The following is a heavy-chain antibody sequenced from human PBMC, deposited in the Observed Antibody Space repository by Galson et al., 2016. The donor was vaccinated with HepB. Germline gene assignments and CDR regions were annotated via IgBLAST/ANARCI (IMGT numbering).Heavy chain of an antibody. CDR2: LSNSGGST. CDR3: AKGGYFDWFDY. Sequence: SLRLSCAVSGSTFTTYAMSWVRQAPGKGLEWVSSLSNSGGSTYYADSVKGRFTISRDNSKNTLYLQMNSLRAEDTAVYYCAKGGYFDWFDYWGQGTLATVSS. V-gene: IGHV3-23*01. D-gene: IGHD3-9*01. CDR1: GSTFTTYA. J-gene: IGHJ4*02.